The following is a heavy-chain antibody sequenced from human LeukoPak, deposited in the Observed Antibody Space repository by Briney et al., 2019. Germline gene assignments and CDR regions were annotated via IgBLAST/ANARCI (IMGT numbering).Heavy chain of an antibody. CDR2: ISAYNGNT. D-gene: IGHD2-2*01. J-gene: IGHJ6*03. Sequence: ASVKVSCKASGYTFTSYGISWVRQAPGQGLEWMGWISAYNGNTNYAQKLQGRVTMTTDTSTSTAYMELRSLRSDDTAVYYCAKRPSITTPSRYHMDVWGKGTTVTISS. CDR1: GYTFTSYG. V-gene: IGHV1-18*01. CDR3: AKRPSITTPSRYHMDV.